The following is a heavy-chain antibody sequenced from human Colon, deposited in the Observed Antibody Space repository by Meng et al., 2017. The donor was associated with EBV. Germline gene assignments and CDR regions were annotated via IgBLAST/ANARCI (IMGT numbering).Heavy chain of an antibody. J-gene: IGHJ5*02. V-gene: IGHV4-4*02. CDR3: ARDYYASGFVFDL. D-gene: IGHD3-10*01. CDR2: SSHSETT. CDR1: CGTIDSAHW. Sequence: LQDSGIGLVSHSGTLSIAFAGACGTIDSAHWWDWVRQTPGKGLEWIGESSHSETTNYNPSLKSRVTISIDKSKNQFSLKLTSVTSADTAVYYCARDYYASGFVFDLWGQGTLVTVSS.